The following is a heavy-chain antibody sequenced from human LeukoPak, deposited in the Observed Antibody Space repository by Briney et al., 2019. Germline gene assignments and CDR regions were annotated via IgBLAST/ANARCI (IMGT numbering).Heavy chain of an antibody. Sequence: RTGGSLRLSCTASGFAFDEHGMIWVRQVPGKGLEWVSGINWSGGSTVCADTLRGRFTISRDNAKNSLYLQMNSLRAEDTAVYYCARDQSEDTEAGPEWGQGTLVTVSS. J-gene: IGHJ4*02. CDR3: ARDQSEDTEAGPE. V-gene: IGHV3-20*04. CDR1: GFAFDEHG. D-gene: IGHD5-18*01. CDR2: INWSGGST.